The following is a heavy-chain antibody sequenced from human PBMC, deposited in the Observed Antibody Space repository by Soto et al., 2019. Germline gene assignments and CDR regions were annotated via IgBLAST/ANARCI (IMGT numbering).Heavy chain of an antibody. V-gene: IGHV1-69*04. CDR3: AREPYDILTGLQTSPYGMDV. J-gene: IGHJ6*02. Sequence: GASVKVSCKASGGTFSSYTISWVRQAPGQGLEWMGRIIPILGIANYAQKFQGRVTITADKSTSTAYMELSSLRSEDTAVYYCAREPYDILTGLQTSPYGMDVWGQGTTVTVSS. CDR2: IIPILGIA. CDR1: GGTFSSYT. D-gene: IGHD3-9*01.